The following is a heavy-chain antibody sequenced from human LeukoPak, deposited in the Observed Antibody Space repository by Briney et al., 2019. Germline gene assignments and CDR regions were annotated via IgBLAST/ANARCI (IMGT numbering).Heavy chain of an antibody. D-gene: IGHD3-10*01. Sequence: GASVKVSCKASGYTFTSYGISWVRQAPGQGLEWMGWISAYNGNTNYAQKLQGRVTMTTDTSTSTAYMELRSLRSDDTAVYYCERTKYHFTMVRGVYLDYWGQGTLVTVSS. V-gene: IGHV1-18*01. CDR2: ISAYNGNT. J-gene: IGHJ4*02. CDR3: ERTKYHFTMVRGVYLDY. CDR1: GYTFTSYG.